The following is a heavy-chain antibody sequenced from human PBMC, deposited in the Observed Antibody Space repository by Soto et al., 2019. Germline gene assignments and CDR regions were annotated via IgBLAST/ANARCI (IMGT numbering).Heavy chain of an antibody. Sequence: ASVKVSCKASGYTFTSYAMHWVRQAPGQRLEWMGWINAGNGNTKYAQKFQGRVTMTRDTSASTAYMELSSLRSEDTAVYYCAREGYCSGGSCYGGGFYYYYGMDVWGQGTTVTVSS. D-gene: IGHD2-15*01. CDR3: AREGYCSGGSCYGGGFYYYYGMDV. J-gene: IGHJ6*02. CDR2: INAGNGNT. V-gene: IGHV1-3*01. CDR1: GYTFTSYA.